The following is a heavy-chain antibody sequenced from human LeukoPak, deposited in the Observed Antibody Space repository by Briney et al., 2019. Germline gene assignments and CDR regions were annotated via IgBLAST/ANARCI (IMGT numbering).Heavy chain of an antibody. D-gene: IGHD3-22*01. CDR1: EFTFSNYW. Sequence: GGSLRLSCVASEFTFSNYWIHWVRQAPGKGLVWVSRIRGDGIVTNYADSVEGRFTVSRDNAKNTVHLQMNSLRDDDTAVYYCTTGIINTRLHPYYYDSSGLYLQFDYWGQGTLVTVSS. CDR3: TTGIINTRLHPYYYDSSGLYLQFDY. CDR2: IRGDGIVT. V-gene: IGHV3-74*01. J-gene: IGHJ4*02.